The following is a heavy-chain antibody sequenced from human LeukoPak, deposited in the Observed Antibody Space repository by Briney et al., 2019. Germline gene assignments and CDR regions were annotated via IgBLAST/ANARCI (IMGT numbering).Heavy chain of an antibody. CDR1: GFTFSIYG. V-gene: IGHV3-23*01. Sequence: GGTLRLSCAASGFTFSIYGMSWVRQAPGKGLEWVSGISGSGGSRYYADSVKGRFTISRDNSKNTLYLQMNSLRAEDTAVYYCARGGHIVVVTAKNFDYWGQGTLVTVSS. D-gene: IGHD2-21*02. CDR3: ARGGHIVVVTAKNFDY. CDR2: ISGSGGSR. J-gene: IGHJ4*02.